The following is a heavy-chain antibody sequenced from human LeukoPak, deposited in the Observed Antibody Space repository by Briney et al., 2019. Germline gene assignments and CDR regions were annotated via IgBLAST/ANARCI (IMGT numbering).Heavy chain of an antibody. CDR3: AKDIAGAVAGRLGPGDAFYI. CDR1: GFTFSSYS. Sequence: PGGSLRLSCAASGFTFSSYSMNWVRQAPGKGLEWVSSISSSSSYIYYADSVKGRFTISRDNAKNSLYLQMNSLRAEDTALYYWAKDIAGAVAGRLGPGDAFYIWGQGTMVTVSS. CDR2: ISSSSSYI. D-gene: IGHD6-19*01. V-gene: IGHV3-21*04. J-gene: IGHJ3*02.